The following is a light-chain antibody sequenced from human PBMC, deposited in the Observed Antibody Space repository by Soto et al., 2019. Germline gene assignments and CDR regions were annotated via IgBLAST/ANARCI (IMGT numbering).Light chain of an antibody. Sequence: QSVLTQSSSASASLGSSVKLTCILSSGHSTYIIAWHQQQPGKAPRFLMTLDRSGSYNRGSGVPDRFSGSSSGADRYLTISNLQYEDEGDYYCDTWYSNTHKVFGGGTQLTVL. J-gene: IGLJ3*02. V-gene: IGLV4-60*02. CDR3: DTWYSNTHKV. CDR2: LDRSGSY. CDR1: SGHSTYI.